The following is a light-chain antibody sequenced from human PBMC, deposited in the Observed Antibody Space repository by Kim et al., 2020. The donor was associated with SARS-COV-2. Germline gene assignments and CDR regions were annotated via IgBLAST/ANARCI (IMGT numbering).Light chain of an antibody. Sequence: ASMGDRVPFTCPASQTISSWLAWYQQKPGKAPNLLIYKASSLESGVPSRFSGSGSVTEFTLNISSLQPDDFAAYYCQQYNTYPRAFGQGTKVDIK. CDR1: QTISSW. J-gene: IGKJ1*01. V-gene: IGKV1-5*03. CDR3: QQYNTYPRA. CDR2: KAS.